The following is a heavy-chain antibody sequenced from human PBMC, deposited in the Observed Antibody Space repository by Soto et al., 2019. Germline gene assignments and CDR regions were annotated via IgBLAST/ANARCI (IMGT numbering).Heavy chain of an antibody. CDR3: SRHRACNTACDFDH. Sequence: QLQLRESGPGLERPSETLALSCSVSGDSIDSHGAHWNWLRQSPGKGLEWIGTVAYTGTTYYPPPLGSRVNVSADKSRNQFSLKLTSVTAADTAVYYCSRHRACNTACDFDHWGQGTLVTVSS. D-gene: IGHD2-15*01. CDR2: VAYTGTT. V-gene: IGHV4-39*01. J-gene: IGHJ4*02. CDR1: GDSIDSHGAH.